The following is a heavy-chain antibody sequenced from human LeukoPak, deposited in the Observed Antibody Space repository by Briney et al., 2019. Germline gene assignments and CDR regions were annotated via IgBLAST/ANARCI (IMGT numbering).Heavy chain of an antibody. CDR1: GFNFSAYW. CDR3: AKDRLLNCRGDCYIFDY. CDR2: IKDDGSDK. Sequence: GGSLRLACSASGFNFSAYWMTWVRQAPGKGLEWVANIKDDGSDKYYMESVKGRFTISRDNAKNSLYLQVNGLRTEDTAVYYCAKDRLLNCRGDCYIFDYWGQGTVVTVSS. V-gene: IGHV3-7*03. D-gene: IGHD2-21*02. J-gene: IGHJ4*02.